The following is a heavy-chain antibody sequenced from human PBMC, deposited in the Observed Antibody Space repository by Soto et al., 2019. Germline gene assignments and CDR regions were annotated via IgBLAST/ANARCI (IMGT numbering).Heavy chain of an antibody. Sequence: PSETLSLTCTVSGYSISGGSYWAWIRQPPGKGPEWIASIYHGGTTFYNPSLKSRITISVDTSNNQFSLKLTSVTAADTAVYYCARFHVMVVAGSTFDYWGHGTLVTVSS. J-gene: IGHJ4*01. V-gene: IGHV4-38-2*02. CDR2: IYHGGTT. D-gene: IGHD6-19*01. CDR3: ARFHVMVVAGSTFDY. CDR1: GYSISGGSY.